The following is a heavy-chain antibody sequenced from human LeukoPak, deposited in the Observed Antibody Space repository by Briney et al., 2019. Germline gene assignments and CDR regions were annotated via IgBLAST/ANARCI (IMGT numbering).Heavy chain of an antibody. Sequence: GGSLRLSCAASGFSFTNHAMSWVRQAPGEGLQWVSTISDTAGTTFYADSVRGRFTISRDVSNNTLYLQMGGLRAEDTAVYYCARVDLNGMLDYWGQGTLVTVSS. CDR2: ISDTAGTT. V-gene: IGHV3-23*01. CDR1: GFSFTNHA. D-gene: IGHD3/OR15-3a*01. CDR3: ARVDLNGMLDY. J-gene: IGHJ4*02.